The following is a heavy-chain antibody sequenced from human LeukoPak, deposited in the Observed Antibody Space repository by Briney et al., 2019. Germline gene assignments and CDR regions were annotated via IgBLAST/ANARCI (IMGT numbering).Heavy chain of an antibody. J-gene: IGHJ4*02. D-gene: IGHD5-18*01. V-gene: IGHV4-31*03. CDR1: GGSISSGGYY. CDR2: ISYSGNT. Sequence: PSETLSLTCTVSGGSISSGGYYWSRIRQHPGKGLEWIGYISYSGNTYYNPSLKSRVAISVDTSRNQFSLKLTSVTAADTAVYYCTRVPLDPGLQFFDYWGQGTLVTVSS. CDR3: TRVPLDPGLQFFDY.